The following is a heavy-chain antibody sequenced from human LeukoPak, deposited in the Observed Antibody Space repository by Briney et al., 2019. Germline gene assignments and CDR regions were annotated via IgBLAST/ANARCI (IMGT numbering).Heavy chain of an antibody. D-gene: IGHD3-10*01. V-gene: IGHV3-9*03. CDR3: AKGVAYHWEFGELLFDY. J-gene: IGHJ4*02. CDR1: GFTFDDYA. Sequence: GGSLRLSCAASGFTFDDYAMHWVRQAPGKGLEWVSGVSWNSGSIGYADSVKGRFTISRDNAKNSLYLQMNSLRAEDMALYYCAKGVAYHWEFGELLFDYWGQGTLVTVSS. CDR2: VSWNSGSI.